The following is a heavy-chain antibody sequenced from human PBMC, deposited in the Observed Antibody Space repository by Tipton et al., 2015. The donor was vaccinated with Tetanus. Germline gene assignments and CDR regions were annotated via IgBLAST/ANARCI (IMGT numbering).Heavy chain of an antibody. D-gene: IGHD2-2*01. CDR3: ARGVPYSTTMGSDWFDP. J-gene: IGHJ5*02. Sequence: TLSLTCAVYGGSLSRYYWTWIRQPPGKGLEWIGEVDDSGSTNYSPSLKSRVTISLDTSKNGFSLTLSSVTAADTALYYCARGVPYSTTMGSDWFDPWGQGTLVTVSS. V-gene: IGHV4-34*01. CDR2: VDDSGST. CDR1: GGSLSRYY.